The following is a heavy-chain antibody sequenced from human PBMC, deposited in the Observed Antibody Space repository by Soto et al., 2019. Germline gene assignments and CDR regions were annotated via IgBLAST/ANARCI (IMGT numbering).Heavy chain of an antibody. Sequence: SETLSLTCTVSGGSISSGVHYWSWIRQPPGKGLEWIGYIYYSGTTYHNPSLKSRTTISVDTSKNQFSLKLSSVTAADTAVYYCAQVLGGYYKFDYWGQGTLVTVSS. J-gene: IGHJ4*02. D-gene: IGHD3-9*01. CDR3: AQVLGGYYKFDY. V-gene: IGHV4-30-4*01. CDR2: IYYSGTT. CDR1: GGSISSGVHY.